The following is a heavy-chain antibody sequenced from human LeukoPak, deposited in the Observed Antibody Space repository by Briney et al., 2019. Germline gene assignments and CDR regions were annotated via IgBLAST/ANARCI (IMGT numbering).Heavy chain of an antibody. Sequence: PSETLSLTCTVSGGSISSYYWSWIRQPPGKGLEWIGYIYYSGSTNYNPSLKSRVTISVDTSKNQFSLKLSSVTAADTAVYYCATYSGSSRAFDIWGQGTMVTVSS. CDR3: ATYSGSSRAFDI. CDR2: IYYSGST. V-gene: IGHV4-59*01. J-gene: IGHJ3*02. CDR1: GGSISSYY. D-gene: IGHD1-26*01.